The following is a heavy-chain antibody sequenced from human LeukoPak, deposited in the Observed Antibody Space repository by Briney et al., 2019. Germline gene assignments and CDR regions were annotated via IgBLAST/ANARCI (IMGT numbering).Heavy chain of an antibody. J-gene: IGHJ4*02. D-gene: IGHD2-21*01. CDR1: GYSFSDYE. CDR2: IWSSGTVT. CDR3: ATERSFCEGDCSDY. Sequence: LPGGSLRLSCAGSGYSFSDYEMDCVRQAPGRGLEWVAYIWSSGTVTHYADSVKDRFTISRDNGKNSLYLQMNSLRAEDTAVYYCATERSFCEGDCSDYWGQGTLVTVSS. V-gene: IGHV3-48*03.